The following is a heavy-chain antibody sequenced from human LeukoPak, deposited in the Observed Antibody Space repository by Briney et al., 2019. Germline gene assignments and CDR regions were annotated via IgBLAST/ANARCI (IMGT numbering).Heavy chain of an antibody. Sequence: PGGSLRLSCAASGFTFDDYAMHWVRQAPGKGLEWVSGISWNSGSIGYADSVKGRFTISRDNAKNSLYLQMNSLRAEDTALYYCAKAVRVNYGPYFHYGMDVWGQGTTVTVSS. V-gene: IGHV3-9*01. CDR3: AKAVRVNYGPYFHYGMDV. J-gene: IGHJ6*02. D-gene: IGHD3-16*01. CDR2: ISWNSGSI. CDR1: GFTFDDYA.